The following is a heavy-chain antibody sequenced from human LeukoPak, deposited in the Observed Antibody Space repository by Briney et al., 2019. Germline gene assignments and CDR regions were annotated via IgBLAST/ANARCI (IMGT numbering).Heavy chain of an antibody. V-gene: IGHV4-34*01. J-gene: IGHJ6*04. D-gene: IGHD2-2*02. CDR3: ARDAYCSSTSCYKRMSMDV. CDR1: GGSFSGYY. CDR2: INHSGST. Sequence: PSEALSLTCAVYGGSFSGYYWSWIRQPPGKGLEWIGEINHSGSTNYNPSLKSRVTISVDTSKSQFSLKLSSVTAADTAVYYCARDAYCSSTSCYKRMSMDVWGKGTTVTVSS.